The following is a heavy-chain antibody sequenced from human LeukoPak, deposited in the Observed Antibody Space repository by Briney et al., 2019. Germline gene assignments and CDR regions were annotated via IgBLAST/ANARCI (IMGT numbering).Heavy chain of an antibody. J-gene: IGHJ5*02. CDR2: ISAYNGNT. CDR3: ARYYDILTGYYANWFDP. Sequence: SVKVSCKASGYTFTSYGISWVRQAPGQGLQWMGWISAYNGNTNYAQKLQGRVTMTTDTSTSTAYMELRSLRSDDTAVYYCARYYDILTGYYANWFDPWGQGTLVTVSS. CDR1: GYTFTSYG. D-gene: IGHD3-9*01. V-gene: IGHV1-18*01.